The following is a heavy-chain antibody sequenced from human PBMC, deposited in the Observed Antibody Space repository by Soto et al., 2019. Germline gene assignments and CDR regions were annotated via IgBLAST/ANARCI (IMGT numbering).Heavy chain of an antibody. CDR2: LYYIGST. CDR1: GGSISDFY. V-gene: IGHV4-59*01. Sequence: SETLSLTCNVSGGSISDFYWSWIRQSPGKRLEWIGYLYYIGSTNYNPALKSRVTISLDTSKNQFSLQVRSVTAADTAVYYCARGGGYDFRSSQAPPIDVWGQGTTVTVSS. D-gene: IGHD3-3*01. CDR3: ARGGGYDFRSSQAPPIDV. J-gene: IGHJ6*02.